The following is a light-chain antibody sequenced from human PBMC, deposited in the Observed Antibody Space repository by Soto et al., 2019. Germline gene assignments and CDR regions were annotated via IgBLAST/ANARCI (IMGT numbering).Light chain of an antibody. Sequence: QSALTQPASVSGSPGQSITISCTGTSTDVGGYYNYVSWYQQHPGKAPQLIIYDVSNRPSGISDRFSGSKSGSTASLTISGLRAEDEAVYYCCSYVTTPEIFGTGTKLTVL. J-gene: IGLJ1*01. V-gene: IGLV2-14*03. CDR1: STDVGGYYNY. CDR2: DVS. CDR3: CSYVTTPEI.